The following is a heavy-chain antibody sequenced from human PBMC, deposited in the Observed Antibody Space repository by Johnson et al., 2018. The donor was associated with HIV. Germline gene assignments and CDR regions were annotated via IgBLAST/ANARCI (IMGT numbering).Heavy chain of an antibody. CDR1: GFTFSSYA. CDR3: AGILVVAAQEADAFDI. V-gene: IGHV3-30-3*01. Sequence: QMQLVESGGGVVQPGRSLRLSCAASGFTFSSYAMHWVRQAPGKGLEWVAVISYDGSNKYYADSVKGRFTISRDNSKNTLYLQMNSLRAEDTAVYYCAGILVVAAQEADAFDIWGQGTMVTVSS. CDR2: ISYDGSNK. J-gene: IGHJ3*02. D-gene: IGHD2-15*01.